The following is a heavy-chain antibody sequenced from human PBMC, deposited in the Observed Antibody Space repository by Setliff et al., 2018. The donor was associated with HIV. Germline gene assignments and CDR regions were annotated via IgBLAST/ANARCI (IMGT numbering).Heavy chain of an antibody. Sequence: ASVKVSCKASGGTFSSYAISWVRQAPGQGLEWMGWISGHNGNTNSAQKVQGRVIMTTDTSTSTAYMELRSLRSDDAAVYYCTRGPWSKVVTTDTFDIWGQGTMVT. CDR1: GGTFSSYA. CDR2: ISGHNGNT. V-gene: IGHV1-18*01. J-gene: IGHJ3*02. CDR3: TRGPWSKVVTTDTFDI. D-gene: IGHD1-26*01.